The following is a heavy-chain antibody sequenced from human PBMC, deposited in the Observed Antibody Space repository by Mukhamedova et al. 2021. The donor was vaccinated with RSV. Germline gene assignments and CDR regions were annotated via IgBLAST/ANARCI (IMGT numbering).Heavy chain of an antibody. CDR2: IIPIFGTA. CDR3: ARETLNDHGDFEGVWFDP. J-gene: IGHJ5*02. V-gene: IGHV1-69*01. D-gene: IGHD4-17*01. Sequence: GIIPIFGTANYAQKFQGRVTITADESTSTAYMELSSLRSEDTAVYYCARETLNDHGDFEGVWFDPWGQGTLVTVSS.